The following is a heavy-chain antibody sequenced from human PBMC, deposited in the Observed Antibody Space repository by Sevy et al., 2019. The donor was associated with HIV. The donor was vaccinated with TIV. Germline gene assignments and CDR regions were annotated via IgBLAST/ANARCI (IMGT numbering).Heavy chain of an antibody. Sequence: GGSLRLSCAASGFSFSGYSMNWVRQAPGKGLEWVSYISTSSSSIHYADSMKGRFTVSRDIAKNSLYLQMNNLSDEDTAIYYCARDPGFWYFDLWGRGTLVTVSS. J-gene: IGHJ2*01. D-gene: IGHD7-27*01. V-gene: IGHV3-48*02. CDR1: GFSFSGYS. CDR2: ISTSSSSI. CDR3: ARDPGFWYFDL.